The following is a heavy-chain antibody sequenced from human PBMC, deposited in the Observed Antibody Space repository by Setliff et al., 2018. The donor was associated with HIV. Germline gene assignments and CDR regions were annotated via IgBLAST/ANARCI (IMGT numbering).Heavy chain of an antibody. J-gene: IGHJ4*02. Sequence: PSETLSLTCAVSGASISSNNWWTWVRQPPGRGLEWIGEIHYSGSTNYNPSLKSRVTISVDKSRSQFSLKVSSVTAADTAVYYCAREVPARQHFDFWGQGTLVTSPQ. CDR3: AREVPARQHFDF. V-gene: IGHV4-4*02. D-gene: IGHD2-2*01. CDR1: GASISSNNW. CDR2: IHYSGST.